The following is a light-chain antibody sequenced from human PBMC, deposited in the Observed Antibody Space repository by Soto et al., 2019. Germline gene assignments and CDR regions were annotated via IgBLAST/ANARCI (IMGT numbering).Light chain of an antibody. Sequence: DIKLTQSPSSLSASVGDRVTITCQASQDINNYLNWYQQKPGKAPKLLIYDASDLESGVPSRFSGSGSGTDFTLTISSLQPEDIATYYCQQFDDLTFIFGQGTRLEMK. V-gene: IGKV1-33*01. CDR2: DAS. J-gene: IGKJ5*01. CDR3: QQFDDLTFI. CDR1: QDINNY.